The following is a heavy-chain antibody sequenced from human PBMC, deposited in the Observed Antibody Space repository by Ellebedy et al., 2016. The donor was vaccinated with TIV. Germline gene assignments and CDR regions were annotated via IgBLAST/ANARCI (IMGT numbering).Heavy chain of an antibody. CDR1: GFTFSSYA. J-gene: IGHJ4*02. Sequence: PGGSLRLSCAASGFTFSSYAMHWVRQAPGKGLEWVAVISYDGSNKYYADSVKGRFTISRDNSKNTLYLQVNSLRAEDTAVYYCARVRKDYDSSGYYNYWGQGTLVTVSS. D-gene: IGHD3-22*01. CDR2: ISYDGSNK. V-gene: IGHV3-30*01. CDR3: ARVRKDYDSSGYYNY.